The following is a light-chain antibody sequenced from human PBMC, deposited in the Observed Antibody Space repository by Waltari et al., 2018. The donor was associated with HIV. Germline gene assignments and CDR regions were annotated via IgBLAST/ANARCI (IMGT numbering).Light chain of an antibody. Sequence: QSVLTQPPSVSAAPGQTVSISCSGFSSNIRNNFVSCYHQLPGKAPKLLIFDNNKRPSGIPDRVSASKSGTSATLAITGLQTGDEGDYYCGTWDNSLKTVVFGGGTKVTVL. J-gene: IGLJ2*01. CDR3: GTWDNSLKTVV. CDR2: DNN. CDR1: SSNIRNNF. V-gene: IGLV1-51*01.